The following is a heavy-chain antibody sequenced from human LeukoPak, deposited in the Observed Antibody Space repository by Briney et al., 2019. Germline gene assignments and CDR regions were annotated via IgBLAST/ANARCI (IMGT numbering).Heavy chain of an antibody. J-gene: IGHJ4*02. CDR3: AERKLGFSRSGNYFDY. V-gene: IGHV3-30*18. CDR1: GFTFSSYG. D-gene: IGHD3-10*01. Sequence: GRSLRLSCAASGFTFSSYGMHWVRQAPGKGLEWVAVISYDGSNKYYADSVKGRFTISRDNSKNTLYLQMNSLRAEDTAVYYCAERKLGFSRSGNYFDYWGQGTLVTVSS. CDR2: ISYDGSNK.